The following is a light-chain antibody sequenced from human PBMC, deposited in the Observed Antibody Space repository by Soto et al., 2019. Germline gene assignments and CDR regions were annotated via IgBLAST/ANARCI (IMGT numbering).Light chain of an antibody. CDR1: QSVRNY. Sequence: EIVLTQSPATLSLSPGERATLSCRASQSVRNYLAWYQQKPGQAPRLLISEASNRATGIPARFSGSGSGTDFTLTISRLEPEDSAIYYCQQRTNWPPWTFGQGTKVEI. CDR2: EAS. CDR3: QQRTNWPPWT. J-gene: IGKJ1*01. V-gene: IGKV3-11*01.